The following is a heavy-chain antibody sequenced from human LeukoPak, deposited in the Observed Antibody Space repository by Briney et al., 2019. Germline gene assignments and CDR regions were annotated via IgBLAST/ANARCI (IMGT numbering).Heavy chain of an antibody. Sequence: AESLRLSCAASGLTVSSNYMSWVHQALGKWLEWVSAVYRDGSTYYAETVKGRLTISSGNLKKSLYRQVNSLRAEDRAVYYCAASSSWPGYFDFWGQGGLVTVSS. D-gene: IGHD6-13*01. V-gene: IGHV3-66*01. CDR2: VYRDGST. CDR1: GLTVSSNY. CDR3: AASSSWPGYFDF. J-gene: IGHJ4*02.